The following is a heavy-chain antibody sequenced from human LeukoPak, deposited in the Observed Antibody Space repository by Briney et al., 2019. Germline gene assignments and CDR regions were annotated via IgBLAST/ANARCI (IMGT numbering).Heavy chain of an antibody. J-gene: IGHJ4*02. CDR2: IYYSGST. D-gene: IGHD5-12*01. Sequence: PSETLSLTCTVSGGSISSYYWSWIRQPPGKGLEWIGYIYYSGSTNYNPSLKSRVTISVDTSKNQFSLKLSSVTAADTAVYYCARPRGGLSGYYPFDYWGQGTLVTVSS. CDR3: ARPRGGLSGYYPFDY. V-gene: IGHV4-59*08. CDR1: GGSISSYY.